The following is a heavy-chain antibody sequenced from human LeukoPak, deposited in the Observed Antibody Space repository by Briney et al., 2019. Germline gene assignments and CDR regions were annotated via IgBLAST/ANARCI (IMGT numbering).Heavy chain of an antibody. CDR2: IYYSGST. CDR3: ARDLNFGYSSSWYPPYCYMDV. J-gene: IGHJ6*03. D-gene: IGHD6-13*01. V-gene: IGHV4-59*01. CDR1: GGSISSYY. Sequence: PSETLSLTCTVSGGSISSYYWSWIRQPPGKGLEWIGYIYYSGSTNYNPSLKSRVTISVDTSKNQFSLKLSSVTAADTAVYYCARDLNFGYSSSWYPPYCYMDVWGKGTTVTVSS.